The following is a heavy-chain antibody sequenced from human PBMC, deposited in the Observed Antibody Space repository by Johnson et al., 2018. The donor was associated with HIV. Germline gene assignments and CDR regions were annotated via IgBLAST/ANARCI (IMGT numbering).Heavy chain of an antibody. J-gene: IGHJ3*02. CDR2: ISHEGLNK. CDR1: GFTFSSYT. D-gene: IGHD3-22*01. CDR3: ARRYHYENSVYYSDAFDI. Sequence: QMLLVESGGGVVQPGRSLRLSCAAPGFTFSSYTMYWVRQAPGKGLEWVALISHEGLNKYYADSVKGRFTISRDNSKNTLFLQMNSLRAEDTAVYYCARRYHYENSVYYSDAFDIWGQGTMVTVSS. V-gene: IGHV3-30-3*01.